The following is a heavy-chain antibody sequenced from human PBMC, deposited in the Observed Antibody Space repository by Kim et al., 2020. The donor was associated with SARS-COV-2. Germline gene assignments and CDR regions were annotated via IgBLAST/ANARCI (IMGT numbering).Heavy chain of an antibody. D-gene: IGHD3-10*01. Sequence: VQGRLTISRDNAKNTLFLQMNSLRAGDTAVYYCARPESSGSLAPWYFDLWGRGTLVTVSS. V-gene: IGHV3-74*01. CDR3: ARPESSGSLAPWYFDL. J-gene: IGHJ2*01.